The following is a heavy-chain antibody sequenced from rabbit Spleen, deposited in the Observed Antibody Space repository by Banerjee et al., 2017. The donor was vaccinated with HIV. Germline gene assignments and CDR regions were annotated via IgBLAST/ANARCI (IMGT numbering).Heavy chain of an antibody. Sequence: QEQLEESGGDLVKPEGSLTLTCTASRFSFSKSYWICWVRQAPGKGLEWIACIGTGSNANTYYTNWAKGRFTISKTSSTTVTLQMTSLTAADTATYFCARSTDSTIYTGFNLWGPGTLVTVS. CDR2: IGTGSNANT. V-gene: IGHV1S45*01. D-gene: IGHD7-1*01. J-gene: IGHJ4*01. CDR3: ARSTDSTIYTGFNL. CDR1: RFSFSKSYW.